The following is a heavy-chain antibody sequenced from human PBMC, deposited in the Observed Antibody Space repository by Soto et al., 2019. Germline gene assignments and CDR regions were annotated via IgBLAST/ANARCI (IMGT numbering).Heavy chain of an antibody. D-gene: IGHD4-17*01. CDR1: GATISSGGFY. V-gene: IGHV4-31*03. CDR3: ARDDSFYGEPGYGMNV. CDR2: IYYTGST. J-gene: IGHJ6*02. Sequence: QVQLQESGPGLLQASQTLALTCSVSGATISSGGFYWSRIRQRPGKGLEWIGHIYYTGSTYYNPSLNSRVTISVDMSRNQFSLKLRSVTAADTAKYFCARDDSFYGEPGYGMNVWGQGTTVTVSS.